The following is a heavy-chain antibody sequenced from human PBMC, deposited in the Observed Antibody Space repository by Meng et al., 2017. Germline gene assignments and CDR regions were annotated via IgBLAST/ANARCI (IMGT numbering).Heavy chain of an antibody. CDR2: IYYSGST. V-gene: IGHV4-31*01. J-gene: IGHJ2*01. D-gene: IGHD3-22*01. CDR1: GGSISSGGYY. CDR3: ARVHYYDSSGYNNWYFDL. Sequence: VQLRGSGPGLVKPSQTLSLTCTVSGGSISSGGYYWSWIHQHPGKGLEWIGYIYYSGSTYYNPSLKSLVTISVDTSKNQFSLKLSSVTAADTAVYYCARVHYYDSSGYNNWYFDLWGRGTLVTVSS.